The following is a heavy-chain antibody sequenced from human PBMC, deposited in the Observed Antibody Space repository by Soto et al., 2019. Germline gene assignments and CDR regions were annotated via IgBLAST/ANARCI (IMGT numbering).Heavy chain of an antibody. J-gene: IGHJ4*02. V-gene: IGHV3-23*01. D-gene: IGHD3-10*01. CDR3: AKLSRNYGSGSGYY. Sequence: VGSLRLSCAASGFTFSSYAMSWVRQAPGKGLEWVSAISGSGGSTYYADSVKGRFTISRDNSKNTLYLQMNSLRAEDTAVYYCAKLSRNYGSGSGYYWGQGTLVTVSS. CDR2: ISGSGGST. CDR1: GFTFSSYA.